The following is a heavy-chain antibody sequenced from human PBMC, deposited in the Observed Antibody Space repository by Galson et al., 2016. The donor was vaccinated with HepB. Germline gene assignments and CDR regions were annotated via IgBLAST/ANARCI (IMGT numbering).Heavy chain of an antibody. V-gene: IGHV3-74*01. CDR1: GFTFSDYW. CDR3: ARDARSSRRTAGYYYGLDV. CDR2: INSDGSTT. J-gene: IGHJ6*04. Sequence: LRLSCAASGFTFSDYWMHWVRQAPGKGLVWVSRINSDGSTTDSAGSVRGRFTISRDNAKNTLYLQMNSLRAEDTAVYYCARDARSSRRTAGYYYGLDVWGKGTTVTVSS. D-gene: IGHD2-2*01.